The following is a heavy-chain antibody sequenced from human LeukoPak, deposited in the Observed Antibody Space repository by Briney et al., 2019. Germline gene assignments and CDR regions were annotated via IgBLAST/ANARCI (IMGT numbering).Heavy chain of an antibody. V-gene: IGHV3-23*01. CDR2: ISGSGSSR. J-gene: IGHJ4*02. D-gene: IGHD3-22*01. CDR1: GSTFSSYA. CDR3: AKDDWYYDSSGYYAFDY. Sequence: GGSLRLSCAASGSTFSSYAMSWVRQAPGKGLEWVSAISGSGSSRYYADSVKGRFTISRDNSKNMLYLQMNSLRAEDTAVYYCAKDDWYYDSSGYYAFDYWGQGTLVTVSS.